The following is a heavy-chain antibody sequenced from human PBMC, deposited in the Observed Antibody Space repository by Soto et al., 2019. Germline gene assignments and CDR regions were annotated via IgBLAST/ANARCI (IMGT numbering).Heavy chain of an antibody. D-gene: IGHD3-10*01. Sequence: VQLVESGGGLIQAGGSRRLSCRVSGFSVSTNYMAWVRQVRGKGLEWASVIYSSGQRDYPDFVQGRFTISRDNPKNTVYLPMSSLRVEDTGVYSCARIYGSGVVDFWGQGSLITVSS. CDR3: ARIYGSGVVDF. J-gene: IGHJ4*02. CDR1: GFSVSTNY. CDR2: IYSSGQR. V-gene: IGHV3-53*01.